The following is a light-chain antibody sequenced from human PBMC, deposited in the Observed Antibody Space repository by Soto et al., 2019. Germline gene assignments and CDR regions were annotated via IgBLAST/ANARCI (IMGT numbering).Light chain of an antibody. J-gene: IGKJ1*01. CDR3: QQYNSYSWT. CDR1: QSISSW. CDR2: DAT. Sequence: DIQMTQSPSTLSASVGYRFTITCRASQSISSWLAWYQQKPGKAPKLLIHDATSLESGVPSRFSGSGSGTEFTLTISSLQPDDFATYYCQQYNSYSWTFGQGTTGDIK. V-gene: IGKV1-5*01.